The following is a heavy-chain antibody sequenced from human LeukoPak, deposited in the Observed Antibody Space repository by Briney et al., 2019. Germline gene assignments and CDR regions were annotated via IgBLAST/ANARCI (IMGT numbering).Heavy chain of an antibody. J-gene: IGHJ4*02. CDR2: IKQDGSEK. V-gene: IGHV3-7*01. CDR1: GFSFSTFW. Sequence: QTGGSLRLSCSVSGFSFSTFWMSWLRQAPGKGLEWVANIKQDGSEKNYVDSVKGRFTIPRDNAKNSLYLQMNILRVEDTAVYYCARDLSYSDYWGQGTLVTVSS. CDR3: ARDLSYSDY.